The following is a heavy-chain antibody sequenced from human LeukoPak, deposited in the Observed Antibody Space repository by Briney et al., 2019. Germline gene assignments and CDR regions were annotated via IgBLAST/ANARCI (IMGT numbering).Heavy chain of an antibody. CDR1: GGSISSYY. D-gene: IGHD4-17*01. V-gene: IGHV4-59*08. J-gene: IGHJ3*02. CDR3: ARSVATVTLGPSNDAFDI. CDR2: IYYSGST. Sequence: PSETLSLTCTVSGGSISSYYWSWIRQPPGKGLEWIGYIYYSGSTNYNPSLKSRVTISVDTSKNQFSLKLSSVTAADTAVYYCARSVATVTLGPSNDAFDIWGQGTTVTVSS.